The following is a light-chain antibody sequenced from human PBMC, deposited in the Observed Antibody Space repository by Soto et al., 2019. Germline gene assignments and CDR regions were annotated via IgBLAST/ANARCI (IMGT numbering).Light chain of an antibody. CDR3: QQSYSTPQT. V-gene: IGKV1-39*01. CDR2: AAS. Sequence: DIQMTQSPSSLSGSVGDRVTITCLASQSISSYVNWYQQKPGKATKFLIYAASSLQSGVTSRFSGSGSGPAFTLTISSLQPEDFATNYCQQSYSTPQTYGQGTRLE. J-gene: IGKJ5*01. CDR1: QSISSY.